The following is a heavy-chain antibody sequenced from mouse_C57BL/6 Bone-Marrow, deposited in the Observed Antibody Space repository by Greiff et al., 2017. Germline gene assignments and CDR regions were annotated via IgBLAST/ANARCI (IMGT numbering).Heavy chain of an antibody. Sequence: VMLVESGGGLVQPGASLRLSCAASGFTFTDYYMSLVRQPPGKAPEWLALIRNTANGYTTDYTASVQGRFTIPRDNSQNILYLTMNTLRAEDSATYYCVKAHYDYEEEGYYFDYWGQGTTLTVSS. D-gene: IGHD2-4*01. CDR3: VKAHYDYEEEGYYFDY. J-gene: IGHJ2*01. V-gene: IGHV7-4*01. CDR2: IRNTANGYTT. CDR1: GFTFTDYY.